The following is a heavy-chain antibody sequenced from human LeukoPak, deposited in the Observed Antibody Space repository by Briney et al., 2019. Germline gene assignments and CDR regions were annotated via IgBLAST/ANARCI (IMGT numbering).Heavy chain of an antibody. CDR1: GFTFSSYA. D-gene: IGHD3-22*01. CDR2: ISSSGSTI. CDR3: ARGDYFDSSGTFDH. Sequence: GGSLRLSCAASGFTFSSYAMNWIRQAPGKGLEWVSYISSSGSTIYYVDSVKGRFTISRDNAKNSVYLQINSLRAEDTAVYYCARGDYFDSSGTFDHWGQGTLVTVSS. J-gene: IGHJ4*02. V-gene: IGHV3-48*04.